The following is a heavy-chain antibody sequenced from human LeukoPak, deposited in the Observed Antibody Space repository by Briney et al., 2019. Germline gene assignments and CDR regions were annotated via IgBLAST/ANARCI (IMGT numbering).Heavy chain of an antibody. D-gene: IGHD3-9*01. Sequence: ASVKVSCKASGYTFTSYYMHWVRQAPGQGLEWMGIINPSGGSTSYAQKFQGRVTMTRDTSTSTVYIELSSLRSEDTAVYYCARGGELRYFDWLLYSAYGYYYGMDVWGQGTTVTVSS. J-gene: IGHJ6*02. CDR3: ARGGELRYFDWLLYSAYGYYYGMDV. CDR1: GYTFTSYY. CDR2: INPSGGST. V-gene: IGHV1-46*01.